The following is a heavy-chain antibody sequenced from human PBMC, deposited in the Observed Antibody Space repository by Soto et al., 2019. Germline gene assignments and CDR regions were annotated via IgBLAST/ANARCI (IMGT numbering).Heavy chain of an antibody. CDR3: AKELQRGMDV. J-gene: IGHJ6*02. V-gene: IGHV1-2*02. CDR1: GYTFSVYH. CDR2: VHPNSGGT. Sequence: QVHLLQSGDEVKQPGASVKVSCKASGYTFSVYHMHWVRQAPGQGLEWMGWVHPNSGGTNYAQSFEGRVTMTRDTSINTAYMELSRLTSDDTAVYYCAKELQRGMDVWGQGTTVTVSS. D-gene: IGHD4-4*01.